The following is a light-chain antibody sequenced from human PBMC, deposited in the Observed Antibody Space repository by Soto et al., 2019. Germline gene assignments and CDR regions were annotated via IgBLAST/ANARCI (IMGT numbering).Light chain of an antibody. V-gene: IGLV2-14*01. CDR2: DVS. Sequence: QSVLTQPASVSGSPGQSITISCTGTSSDVGDYNYVSWYQQHPGKAPKLMLYDVSNRPSGISNRFSGSKSGNTASLTISRLQAEDEADYYCSSYTSSSTLFGTGTNVIVL. CDR1: SSDVGDYNY. CDR3: SSYTSSSTL. J-gene: IGLJ1*01.